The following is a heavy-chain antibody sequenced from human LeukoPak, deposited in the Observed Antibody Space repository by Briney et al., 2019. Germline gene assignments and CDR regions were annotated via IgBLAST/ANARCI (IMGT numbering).Heavy chain of an antibody. J-gene: IGHJ6*02. CDR1: GYTFTSYG. Sequence: ASVKVSCKASGYTFTSYGISWGRQATGQGLEWMGRISAYNGNTNYAQKLQGRVTMTTDTSTSTAYMELRSLRSDDTAVYYCAMRGYGSGSYYGYYGMDVWGQGTTVTVSS. CDR2: ISAYNGNT. CDR3: AMRGYGSGSYYGYYGMDV. V-gene: IGHV1-18*01. D-gene: IGHD3-10*01.